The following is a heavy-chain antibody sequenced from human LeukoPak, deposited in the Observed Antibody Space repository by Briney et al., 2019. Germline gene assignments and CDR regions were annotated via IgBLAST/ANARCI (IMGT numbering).Heavy chain of an antibody. CDR1: GGSISSYY. Sequence: SETLSLTCTVSGGSISSYYWSWIRQPPGKGLEWIGYIYYSGSTNYNPSLKSRVTISVDTSKNQFSLKLSSVTAADTAVYYCAIDWGDDAFDIWGQGTMVTVSS. V-gene: IGHV4-59*01. J-gene: IGHJ3*02. CDR3: AIDWGDDAFDI. D-gene: IGHD7-27*01. CDR2: IYYSGST.